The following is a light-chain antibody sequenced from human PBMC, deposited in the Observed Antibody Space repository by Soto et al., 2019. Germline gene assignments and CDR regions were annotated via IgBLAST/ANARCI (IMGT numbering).Light chain of an antibody. CDR1: SSDVGGYNA. CDR3: SSYTSSGTLA. CDR2: DVS. J-gene: IGLJ2*01. V-gene: IGLV2-14*01. Sequence: QSALTQPASVSGSPGQSITISGTGTSSDVGGYNALSWYQQHPGKAPKLMIYDVSNRPSGVSNRFSGSKSGNTASLTISGLQAEDESDYYCSSYTSSGTLAFGGGTKLTVL.